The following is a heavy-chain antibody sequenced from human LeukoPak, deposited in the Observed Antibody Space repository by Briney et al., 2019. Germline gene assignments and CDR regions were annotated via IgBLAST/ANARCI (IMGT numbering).Heavy chain of an antibody. CDR3: AKDYGDYVAEYFQH. V-gene: IGHV3-33*06. CDR2: IWYDGSNK. D-gene: IGHD4-17*01. J-gene: IGHJ1*01. Sequence: GGSLRLSCAASGFTFSSYGMHWVRQAPGKGLEWVAVIWYDGSNKYYADSVKGRFTISRDNSKNTLYPQMNSLRAEDTAVYYCAKDYGDYVAEYFQHWGQGTLVTVSS. CDR1: GFTFSSYG.